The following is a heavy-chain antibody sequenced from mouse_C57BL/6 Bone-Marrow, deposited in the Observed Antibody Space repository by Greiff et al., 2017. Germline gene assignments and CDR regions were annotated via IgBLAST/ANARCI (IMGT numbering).Heavy chain of an antibody. CDR2: IYPGSGST. D-gene: IGHD1-1*01. V-gene: IGHV1-55*01. Sequence: QVQLQQPGAELVKPGASVKMSCKASGYTFTSYWITWVKQRPGQGLAWIGDIYPGSGSTNYNEKFKSKATLTVDTSSSTAYMQLSSLTSEDSAVYYCARRGYYGSSYWYFDVWGTGTTVTVSS. CDR1: GYTFTSYW. J-gene: IGHJ1*03. CDR3: ARRGYYGSSYWYFDV.